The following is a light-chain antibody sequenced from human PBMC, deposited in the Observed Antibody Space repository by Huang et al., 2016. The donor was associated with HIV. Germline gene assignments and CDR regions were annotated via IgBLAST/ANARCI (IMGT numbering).Light chain of an antibody. J-gene: IGKJ4*01. CDR1: QSVGTN. V-gene: IGKV3-15*01. Sequence: EILLTQSPATLSVSPGERATLSCRASQSVGTNLAWYQQKPGQAPRHLIDGASTRATGVPARFSGGGSGTEFTLTISSLQSEDFAVYYCQQYNNWLSFGGGTKVDIK. CDR3: QQYNNWLS. CDR2: GAS.